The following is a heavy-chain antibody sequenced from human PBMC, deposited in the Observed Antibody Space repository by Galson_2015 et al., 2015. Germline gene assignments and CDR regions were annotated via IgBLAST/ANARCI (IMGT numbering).Heavy chain of an antibody. CDR1: GFTISNYW. J-gene: IGHJ4*02. D-gene: IGHD6-19*01. CDR3: ARVDGWYPYY. V-gene: IGHV3-7*01. Sequence: SLRLSCAPSGFTISNYWMSWVRQAPGKGLEWVANIKQDGSEKYYVDSVKGRVTISRDNANKSLYLQINSLRVEDTAVYYCARVDGWYPYYWGQGTLVTVSS. CDR2: IKQDGSEK.